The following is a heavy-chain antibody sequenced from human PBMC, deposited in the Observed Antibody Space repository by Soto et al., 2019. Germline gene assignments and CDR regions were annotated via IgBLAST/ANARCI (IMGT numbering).Heavy chain of an antibody. CDR1: GGSIRSGGYY. CDR2: IYYSGST. CDR3: ARGNYYGSGREVWFDP. V-gene: IGHV4-31*03. D-gene: IGHD3-10*01. J-gene: IGHJ5*02. Sequence: QVQLQESGPGLVKPSQTLSLTCTVSGGSIRSGGYYWSWIRQHPGKGLEWIGYIYYSGSTYYNPSLKSRVTISVDTSKNQFSLKLSSVTAADTAVYYCARGNYYGSGREVWFDPWGQGTLVTVSS.